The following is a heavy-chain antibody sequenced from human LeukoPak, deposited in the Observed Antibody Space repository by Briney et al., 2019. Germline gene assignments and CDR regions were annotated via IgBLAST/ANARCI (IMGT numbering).Heavy chain of an antibody. CDR3: ARRNAVAGHFDY. V-gene: IGHV4-4*07. CDR2: IYTSGDT. Sequence: PSETLSLTCTVPGGSMSSYYWSWIRQPAGKGLEYIGRIYTSGDTNSNPSLKSRVTMSVDTSNNQFSLKLRSVTAADTAVYYCARRNAVAGHFDYWGQGTLVTVSS. D-gene: IGHD6-19*01. CDR1: GGSMSSYY. J-gene: IGHJ4*02.